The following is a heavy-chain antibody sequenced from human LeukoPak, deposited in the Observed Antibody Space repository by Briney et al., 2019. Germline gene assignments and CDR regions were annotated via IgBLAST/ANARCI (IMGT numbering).Heavy chain of an antibody. CDR3: AKDRESSSWYSYYFDY. CDR1: GFTFSSYA. D-gene: IGHD6-13*01. V-gene: IGHV3-23*01. J-gene: IGHJ4*02. Sequence: GGSLRLSCAASGFTFSSYAMSWVRQAPGKGLEWVSATSGSGGSTYYADSVKGRFTISGDNSKNTLYLQMNSLRAEDTAVYYCAKDRESSSWYSYYFDYWGQGTLVTVSS. CDR2: TSGSGGST.